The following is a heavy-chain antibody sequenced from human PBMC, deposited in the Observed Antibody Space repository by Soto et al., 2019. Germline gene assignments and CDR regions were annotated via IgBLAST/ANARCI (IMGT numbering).Heavy chain of an antibody. D-gene: IGHD2-2*03. CDR3: AIDGYCSSTSCYDGMDV. CDR1: GGSISSGGYY. J-gene: IGHJ6*02. CDR2: IYYSGST. V-gene: IGHV4-31*03. Sequence: SETLSLTCTVSGGSISSGGYYWSWIRQHPGKGLEWIGYIYYSGSTYYNPSLKSRVTISVDTSKNQFSLKLSSVTAADTAVYYCAIDGYCSSTSCYDGMDVWGQGTTVTVSS.